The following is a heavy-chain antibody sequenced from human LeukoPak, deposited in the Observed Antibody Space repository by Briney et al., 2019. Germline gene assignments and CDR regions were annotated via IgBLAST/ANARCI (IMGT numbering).Heavy chain of an antibody. CDR2: IYYSGST. CDR3: ARQDVYYYYGLDV. V-gene: IGHV4-59*12. J-gene: IGHJ6*02. D-gene: IGHD2-15*01. Sequence: PSETLSLTCTVSGGSISSYYWSWIRQPPGKGLEWSGYIYYSGSTNYNPSLKSRVTISVDTSKHQSYLKLSSVTAADTAVYYCARQDVYYYYGLDVWGQGTTVTVSS. CDR1: GGSISSYY.